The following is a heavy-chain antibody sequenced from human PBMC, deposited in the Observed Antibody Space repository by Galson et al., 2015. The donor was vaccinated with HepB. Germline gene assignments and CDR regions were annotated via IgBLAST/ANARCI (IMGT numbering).Heavy chain of an antibody. CDR2: IKQDGSEI. D-gene: IGHD1-26*01. CDR3: ARDAMGRGSGSYSAFDY. V-gene: IGHV3-7*01. CDR1: GFTLSNYW. Sequence: SLRLSCAASGFTLSNYWMSWVRQAPGQGLEWVANIKQDGSEIYYVDSVKGRFTISRDNAKNSVYLQMNSLGAEDTAVYYCARDAMGRGSGSYSAFDYWGQGTLVTVSS. J-gene: IGHJ4*02.